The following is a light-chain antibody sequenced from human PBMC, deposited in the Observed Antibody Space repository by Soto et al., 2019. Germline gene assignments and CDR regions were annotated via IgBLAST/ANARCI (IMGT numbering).Light chain of an antibody. J-gene: IGKJ1*01. CDR2: ETY. Sequence: EIVLTQSPDTLSSSPGERLTLSCRASQSVRNNYLAWYQLKPGQAPRLLIYETYRRATGIPDRFSGSGSGTDFTLTISRLEPEDFAVYHCQQYGSSSGTFGPGTKVDIK. CDR3: QQYGSSSGT. CDR1: QSVRNNY. V-gene: IGKV3-20*01.